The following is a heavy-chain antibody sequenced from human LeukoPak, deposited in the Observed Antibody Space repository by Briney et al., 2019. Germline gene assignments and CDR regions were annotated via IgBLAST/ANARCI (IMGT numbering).Heavy chain of an antibody. D-gene: IGHD3-22*01. CDR2: IKSDGST. Sequence: GRSLRLSCAASVYTFSSYWMHSVRQAPGKGLVCVSRIKSDGSTNYADSVKGLFTISRDNAKNTVSLQMNSLRAEDTGVYYCARAPSEIGGYYPEYFRHWGQGTLVTVSS. CDR3: ARAPSEIGGYYPEYFRH. J-gene: IGHJ1*01. V-gene: IGHV3-74*01. CDR1: VYTFSSYW.